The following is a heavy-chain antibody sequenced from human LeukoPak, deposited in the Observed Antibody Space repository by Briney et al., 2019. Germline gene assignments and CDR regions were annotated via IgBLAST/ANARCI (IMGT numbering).Heavy chain of an antibody. V-gene: IGHV3-74*01. J-gene: IGHJ6*02. CDR2: INSDGSST. CDR1: GFTFSSYW. D-gene: IGHD3-10*01. Sequence: PGGSLRLSCAASGFTFSSYWMHWVRQAPGKGLVWVSRINSDGSSTSYADSVKGRFTISRDNAKNTLYLQMNGLRAEDTAVYYCARVSSGSYYNPLYYYYGMDVWGQGTTVTVSS. CDR3: ARVSSGSYYNPLYYYYGMDV.